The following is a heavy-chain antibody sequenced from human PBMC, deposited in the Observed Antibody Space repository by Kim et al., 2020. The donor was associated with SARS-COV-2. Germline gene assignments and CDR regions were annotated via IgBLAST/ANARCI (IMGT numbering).Heavy chain of an antibody. CDR3: ARVSWGSSWAKFNYYYM. CDR2: ISSSGRFI. Sequence: GGSLRLSCEASGFTFSGYSMNWVRQAPGKGLEWVSSISSSGRFIFYSESVKGRFTISRDNMRKSLSLQMNSLRAEDTSVYYCARVSWGSSWAKFNYYYM. J-gene: IGHJ6*03. D-gene: IGHD6-13*01. V-gene: IGHV3-21*01. CDR1: GFTFSGYS.